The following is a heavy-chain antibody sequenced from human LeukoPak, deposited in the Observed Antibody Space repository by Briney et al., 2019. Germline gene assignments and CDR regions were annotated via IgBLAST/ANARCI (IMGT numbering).Heavy chain of an antibody. D-gene: IGHD1-26*01. CDR3: AKGLRGNYDY. CDR1: GFTFNTYA. J-gene: IGHJ4*02. CDR2: ITDSGIGT. Sequence: GGSLRLSCAASGFTFNTYAMAWVRQAPEKGLEWVSSITDSGIGTYYADSVKGRFTISRDNSKHTLYLQMSSLRAEDTAVYYCAKGLRGNYDYWGQGTLVTVSS. V-gene: IGHV3-23*01.